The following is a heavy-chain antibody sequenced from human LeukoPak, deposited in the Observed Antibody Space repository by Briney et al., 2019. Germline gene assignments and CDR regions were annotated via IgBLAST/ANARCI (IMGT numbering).Heavy chain of an antibody. CDR1: GYTFTSYG. CDR3: ARDDCGDTCYPGGY. CDR2: MNPNSGNT. D-gene: IGHD2-21*01. V-gene: IGHV1-8*01. J-gene: IGHJ4*02. Sequence: GASVKVSCKASGYTFTSYGINWVRQATGQGLEWMGWMNPNSGNTGYAQKFQGRVTMTRNTSISTAYMELSSLTSEDTALYYCARDDCGDTCYPGGYWGQGTLVTVSS.